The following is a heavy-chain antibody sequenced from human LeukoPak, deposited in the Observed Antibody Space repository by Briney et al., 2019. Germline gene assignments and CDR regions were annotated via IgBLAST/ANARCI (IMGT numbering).Heavy chain of an antibody. CDR1: GYNFIDYY. CDR2: VNPAGGNI. D-gene: IGHD6-19*01. CDR3: ARGRYSNGWHDM. J-gene: IGHJ4*02. V-gene: IGHV1-46*01. Sequence: ASVTVSCKTSGYNFIDYYLHWFRQAPGQGFEWMGIVNPAGGNISYAQEFQGRVIMTRDTSTASVSMELQSLTSDDTAVYYCARGRYSNGWHDMWGQGTQVTVSS.